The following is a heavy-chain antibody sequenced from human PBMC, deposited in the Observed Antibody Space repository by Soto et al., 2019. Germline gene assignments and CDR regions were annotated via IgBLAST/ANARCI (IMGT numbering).Heavy chain of an antibody. J-gene: IGHJ6*02. CDR3: ARQKLEYQLLSPYYHYGMDV. Sequence: PGESLKISCKGSGYSFTSYWIGWVRQMPGKGLEWMGIIYPGDSDTRYSPSFQGQVTISADKSISTAYLQWSSLKASDTAMYYCARQKLEYQLLSPYYHYGMDVWGQGTTVTVSS. CDR1: GYSFTSYW. CDR2: IYPGDSDT. V-gene: IGHV5-51*01. D-gene: IGHD2-2*01.